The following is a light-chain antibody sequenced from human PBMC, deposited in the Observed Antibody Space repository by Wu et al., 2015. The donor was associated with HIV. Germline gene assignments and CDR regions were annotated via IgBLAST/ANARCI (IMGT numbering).Light chain of an antibody. Sequence: EIVMTQSPATLSVSPGERITLSCRASQSVGSNLAWYQQKAGQAPRLLIYAASTRATGIPARFSGSGSGTEFTLTISSLQSEDFALYYCQQYDIWRTFGQGTKVEIK. CDR3: QQYDIWRT. CDR1: QSVGSN. J-gene: IGKJ1*01. V-gene: IGKV3-15*01. CDR2: AAS.